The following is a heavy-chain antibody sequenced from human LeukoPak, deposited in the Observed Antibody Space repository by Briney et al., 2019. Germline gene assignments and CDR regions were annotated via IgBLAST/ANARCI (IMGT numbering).Heavy chain of an antibody. CDR2: INPNSGGT. D-gene: IGHD2-15*01. Sequence: ASVKVSCKASGYTFTGYYMHWVRQAPGQGLEWMGWINPNSGGTNYAQKFQGWVTMTRDTSISTAYMELSRLRSDDTAVYYCARDHPVDEAYYGMDVWGQGTTVTVS. J-gene: IGHJ6*02. CDR1: GYTFTGYY. V-gene: IGHV1-2*04. CDR3: ARDHPVDEAYYGMDV.